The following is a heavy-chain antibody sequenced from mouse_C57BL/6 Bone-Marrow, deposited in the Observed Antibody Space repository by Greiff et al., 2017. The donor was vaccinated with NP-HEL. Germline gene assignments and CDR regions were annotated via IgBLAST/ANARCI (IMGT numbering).Heavy chain of an antibody. D-gene: IGHD2-1*01. J-gene: IGHJ3*01. CDR1: GYTFTSYW. CDR3: ARTIYSPLFAD. V-gene: IGHV1-69*01. Sequence: QVQLQQPGAELVMPGASVKLSCKASGYTFTSYWMHWVKQRPGQGLEWIGEIDPSDSYTNYNQKFKGKSTLTVDKSSSTAYMQLSSLTSEDSAVYYCARTIYSPLFADWGQGTLVTVSA. CDR2: IDPSDSYT.